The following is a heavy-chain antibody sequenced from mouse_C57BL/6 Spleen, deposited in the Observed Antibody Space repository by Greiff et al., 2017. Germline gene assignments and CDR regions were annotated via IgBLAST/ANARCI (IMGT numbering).Heavy chain of an antibody. J-gene: IGHJ4*01. CDR3: ARLGTVVATDAMDY. D-gene: IGHD1-1*01. V-gene: IGHV1-52*01. CDR2: IDPSDSET. CDR1: GYTFTSYW. Sequence: QVQLQQPGAELVRPGSSVKLPCKASGYTFTSYWMHWVKQRPIQGLEWIGNIDPSDSETHYNQKFKDKATLTVDKSSSTAYMQLSSLTSEDSAVYYCARLGTVVATDAMDYWGQGTSVTVSS.